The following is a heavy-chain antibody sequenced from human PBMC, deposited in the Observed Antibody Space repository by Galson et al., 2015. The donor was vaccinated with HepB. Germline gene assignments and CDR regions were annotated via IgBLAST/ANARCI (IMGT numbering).Heavy chain of an antibody. CDR2: ISYDGSNK. Sequence: SLRLSCAASGFTFSSYAMHWVRQAPGKGLEWVAVISYDGSNKYYADSVKGRFTISRDNSKNTLYLQMNSLRAEDTAVYYCALRYFDLWGRGTLVTVSS. CDR3: ALRYFDL. V-gene: IGHV3-30-3*01. CDR1: GFTFSSYA. J-gene: IGHJ2*01.